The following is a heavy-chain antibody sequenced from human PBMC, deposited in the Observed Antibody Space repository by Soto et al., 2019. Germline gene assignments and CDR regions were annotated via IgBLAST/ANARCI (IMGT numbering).Heavy chain of an antibody. Sequence: QVQLQESGPGLVKPSETLSLTCTVSGGSIRTSYWSWIRQPPGKGLEWIGYTYNSGSTNYNPSLKSRVTISVDTSKNQFSLHLSSVTAADTAVYYSARDAFDIWGQGTMVTVSS. V-gene: IGHV4-59*01. CDR3: ARDAFDI. CDR1: GGSIRTSY. CDR2: TYNSGST. J-gene: IGHJ3*02.